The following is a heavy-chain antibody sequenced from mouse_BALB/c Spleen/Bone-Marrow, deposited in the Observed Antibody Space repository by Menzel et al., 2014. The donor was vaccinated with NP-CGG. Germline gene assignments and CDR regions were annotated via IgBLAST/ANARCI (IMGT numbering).Heavy chain of an antibody. CDR2: IDPANGNT. CDR3: ARYRYYVSSYAMDY. V-gene: IGHV14-3*02. J-gene: IGHJ4*01. CDR1: GFNIKDTY. D-gene: IGHD1-1*01. Sequence: EVNGVESGADLVQPGASVKLSCAASGFNIKDTYMHWVKQRPEQGLEWIGRIDPANGNTKYDPKFQGKATITADTSSNTAYLLLSSLTSEDIAVDYCARYRYYVSSYAMDYWGQGATATVSS.